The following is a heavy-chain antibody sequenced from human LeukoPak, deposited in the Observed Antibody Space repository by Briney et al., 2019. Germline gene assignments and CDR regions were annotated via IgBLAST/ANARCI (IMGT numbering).Heavy chain of an antibody. Sequence: SESLSLACTVSGASISSYYWSWIRQPPGNGLEWIGYIYYGGSTNYNPSLKSRVTISVDTSKNQFSLKLSSVTAADTAVYYCARALRARITGTTASVYGMDVWGQGTTVTVSS. CDR1: GASISSYY. V-gene: IGHV4-59*01. J-gene: IGHJ6*02. D-gene: IGHD1-20*01. CDR2: IYYGGST. CDR3: ARALRARITGTTASVYGMDV.